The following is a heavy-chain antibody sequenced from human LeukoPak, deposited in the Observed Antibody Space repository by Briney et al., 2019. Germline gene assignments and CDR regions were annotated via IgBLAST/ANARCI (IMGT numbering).Heavy chain of an antibody. D-gene: IGHD1-26*01. CDR3: ARRGGVGAERWFDP. CDR2: ISPGDSDT. Sequence: GESLKISCKGSGYRFATYWIGWVRQMPGKGLEWMGIISPGDSDTTYSPSFQGQVTISADKSTSTAYLQWSSLKASDTAVYYCARRGGVGAERWFDPWGQGTLVTVSS. V-gene: IGHV5-51*01. CDR1: GYRFATYW. J-gene: IGHJ5*02.